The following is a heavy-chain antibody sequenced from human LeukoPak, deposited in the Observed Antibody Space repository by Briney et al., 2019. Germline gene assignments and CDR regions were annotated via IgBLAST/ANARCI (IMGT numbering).Heavy chain of an antibody. CDR1: GFTFSSYG. CDR2: IRYDGSNK. J-gene: IGHJ4*02. CDR3: AGEMATTSLDAFDY. V-gene: IGHV3-30*02. Sequence: GGSLRLSCAASGFTFSSYGMHWVRQAPGKGLEWVAFIRYDGSNKHYADSVKGRFTISRDNAKNSLYLQMNSLRAEDTAVYYCAGEMATTSLDAFDYWGQGTLVTVS. D-gene: IGHD5-24*01.